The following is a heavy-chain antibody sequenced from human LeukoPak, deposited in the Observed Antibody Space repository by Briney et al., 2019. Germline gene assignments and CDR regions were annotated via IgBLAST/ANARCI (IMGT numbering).Heavy chain of an antibody. CDR1: GYPFTTYE. J-gene: IGHJ5*02. Sequence: ASVKVSCKTSGYPFTTYEINWVRQAAGQGLEWMGWVHPDTGYADYAQKFQGRVTMTSDTSISTAHMELSSLRSDDTAVYFCARGPRNDPWGQGTLVTVSS. CDR3: ARGPRNDP. V-gene: IGHV1-8*01. CDR2: VHPDTGYA. D-gene: IGHD1-14*01.